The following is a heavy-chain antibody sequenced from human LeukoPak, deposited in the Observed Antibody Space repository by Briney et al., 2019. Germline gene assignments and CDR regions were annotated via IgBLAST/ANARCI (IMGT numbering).Heavy chain of an antibody. CDR2: IYYSGST. V-gene: IGHV4-39*01. D-gene: IGHD5-24*01. J-gene: IGHJ2*01. CDR3: ARHVRWLQLTLYFDI. CDR1: GGSINTTSYY. Sequence: SETLSLTCTVSGGSINTTSYYWDWIRQPPGRGVEWNGSIYYSGSTSYTPSLNSRVTISVDTSKKQFSLKLISVTAADTAVYYCARHVRWLQLTLYFDIWGRGTLVTVSS.